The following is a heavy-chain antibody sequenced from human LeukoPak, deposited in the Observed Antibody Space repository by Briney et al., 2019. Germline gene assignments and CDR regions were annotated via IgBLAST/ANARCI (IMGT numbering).Heavy chain of an antibody. CDR1: GYTFTAYY. CDR2: INPNSGGT. Sequence: ASVKVSCKASGYTFTAYYIHWVRRAPGQGLEWMGRINPNSGGTSYAQKFQGRVTMTRDTSIGTAYMELSRLRSDDTAMYYCATLPDYVWGSYRRQYFDHWGQGTLVTVSS. D-gene: IGHD3-16*02. J-gene: IGHJ4*02. V-gene: IGHV1-2*06. CDR3: ATLPDYVWGSYRRQYFDH.